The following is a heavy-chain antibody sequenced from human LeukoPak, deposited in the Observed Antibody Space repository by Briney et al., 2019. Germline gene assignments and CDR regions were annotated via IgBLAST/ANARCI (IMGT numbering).Heavy chain of an antibody. CDR2: IYTSGST. CDR1: GGSISSYY. Sequence: SETLSLTCTVSGGSISSYYWSWIRQPPGKGLEWIGYIYTSGSTNYNPSLKSRVTISVDTSKNQFSLKLSSVTAADTPVYYCASHGYYYDSSGYFDYWGQGTLVTVS. CDR3: ASHGYYYDSSGYFDY. D-gene: IGHD3-22*01. V-gene: IGHV4-4*09. J-gene: IGHJ4*02.